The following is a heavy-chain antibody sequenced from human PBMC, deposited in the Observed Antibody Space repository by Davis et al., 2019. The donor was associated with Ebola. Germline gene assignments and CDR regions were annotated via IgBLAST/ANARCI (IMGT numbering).Heavy chain of an antibody. Sequence: GGSLRLSCAASGFTFSSYGMHWVRQAPGKGLEWVAVISYDGSNKYYADSVKGRFTISRDNSKNTLYLQMNSLRAEDTAMYYCARGRDCSGGTCYSTSHWFDPWGQGTLVTVSS. V-gene: IGHV3-30*03. CDR3: ARGRDCSGGTCYSTSHWFDP. CDR2: ISYDGSNK. D-gene: IGHD2-15*01. J-gene: IGHJ5*02. CDR1: GFTFSSYG.